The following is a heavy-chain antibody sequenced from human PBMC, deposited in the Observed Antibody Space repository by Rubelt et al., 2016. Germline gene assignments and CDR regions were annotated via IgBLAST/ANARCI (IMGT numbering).Heavy chain of an antibody. CDR3: AADSGYGPSMDV. Sequence: QMQLVQSGPEVKKPGTSVKVSCKASGFTFTSSAVQWVRQARGQRLEWIGRIVVGSGNTNYAQKFQESVTITRDMSTSTAYMELSSLRSEDTAVYYCAADSGYGPSMDVWGQGTTVTVSS. J-gene: IGHJ6*02. V-gene: IGHV1-58*01. CDR1: GFTFTSSA. D-gene: IGHD5-12*01. CDR2: IVVGSGNT.